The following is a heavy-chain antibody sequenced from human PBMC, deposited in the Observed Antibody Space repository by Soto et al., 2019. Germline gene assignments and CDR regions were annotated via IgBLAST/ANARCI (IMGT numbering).Heavy chain of an antibody. CDR2: IIPIFGTA. CDR3: ARGGYCTTGVCYLVYFDY. Sequence: QVQLVQSGAEVKKPGSSVKVSCKASGGTFSSYAISWVRQAPGQGLEWMGGIIPIFGTANYAQKFQGRVTITADESTSTAYMELSSLRSEDTAVYYCARGGYCTTGVCYLVYFDYWGQGTLVTVSA. V-gene: IGHV1-69*12. J-gene: IGHJ4*02. CDR1: GGTFSSYA. D-gene: IGHD2-8*01.